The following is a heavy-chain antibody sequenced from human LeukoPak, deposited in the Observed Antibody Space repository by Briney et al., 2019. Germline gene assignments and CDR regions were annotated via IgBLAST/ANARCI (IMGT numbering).Heavy chain of an antibody. CDR3: ARGHGVVAASDDAFDI. J-gene: IGHJ3*02. CDR2: ISTSSIYI. CDR1: GFTFSSYS. D-gene: IGHD2-2*01. Sequence: GGSLRLSCAASGFTFSSYSMDWVRQAPGKGLEWVSSISTSSIYIYYADSMKGRFTISRDNAKKSLYLQMNSLRAEDTAVYYCARGHGVVAASDDAFDIWGQGTMVTVSS. V-gene: IGHV3-21*01.